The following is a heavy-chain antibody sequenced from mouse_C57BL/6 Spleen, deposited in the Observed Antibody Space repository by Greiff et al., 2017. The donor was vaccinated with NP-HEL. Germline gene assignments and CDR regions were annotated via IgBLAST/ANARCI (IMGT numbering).Heavy chain of an antibody. CDR3: AREDYGREGGPFDY. CDR2: IYPSDSET. J-gene: IGHJ2*01. CDR1: GYTFTSYW. D-gene: IGHD1-1*01. Sequence: QVQLQRPGAELVRPGSSVKLSCKASGYTFTSYWMDWVKQRPGQGLEWIGNIYPSDSETHYNQKFKDKATLTVDKSSSTAYMQLSSLTSEDSAVYYCAREDYGREGGPFDYWGQGTTLTVSS. V-gene: IGHV1-61*01.